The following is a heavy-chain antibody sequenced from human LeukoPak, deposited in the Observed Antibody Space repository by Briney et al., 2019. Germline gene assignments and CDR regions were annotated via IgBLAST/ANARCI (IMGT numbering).Heavy chain of an antibody. J-gene: IGHJ6*03. CDR2: MNPNSGNT. CDR3: ARGHYDFWSGYRFDYYMDV. D-gene: IGHD3-3*01. Sequence: ASAKVSCKASGYTFTSYDINWVRQATGQGLEWMGWMNPNSGNTGYAQKFQGRVTMTRNTSISTAYMELSSLRSEDTAVYYCARGHYDFWSGYRFDYYMDVWGKGTTVTVSS. CDR1: GYTFTSYD. V-gene: IGHV1-8*01.